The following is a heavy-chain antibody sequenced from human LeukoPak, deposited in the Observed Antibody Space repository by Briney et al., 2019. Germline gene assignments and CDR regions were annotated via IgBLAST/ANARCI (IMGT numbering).Heavy chain of an antibody. J-gene: IGHJ4*02. D-gene: IGHD1-26*01. CDR3: ARCSVGATSRFDY. CDR1: GGSISSGGYY. V-gene: IGHV4-31*03. Sequence: SETLSLTCTVSGGSISSGGYYWSWIRQHPGKGLEWIGYIYYSGSTYYNPSLKSRVTISVDTSKNQFSLKLSSVTAADTAVYYCARCSVGATSRFDYWGQGTLVTVSS. CDR2: IYYSGST.